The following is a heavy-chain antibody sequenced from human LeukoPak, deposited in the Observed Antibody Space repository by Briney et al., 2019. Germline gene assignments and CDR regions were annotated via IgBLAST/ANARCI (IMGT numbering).Heavy chain of an antibody. D-gene: IGHD2-15*01. Sequence: HPGGSLRLSCAASGFSFSTYATSWVRQAPGKGLEWVSGICGNDGKTYYADSVKGRFTISRDNSKNTLHLQMNSLRAEDTALYYCAKDTGGSCYSAIAYWGQGALVTVST. J-gene: IGHJ4*02. CDR1: GFSFSTYA. CDR3: AKDTGGSCYSAIAY. CDR2: ICGNDGKT. V-gene: IGHV3-23*01.